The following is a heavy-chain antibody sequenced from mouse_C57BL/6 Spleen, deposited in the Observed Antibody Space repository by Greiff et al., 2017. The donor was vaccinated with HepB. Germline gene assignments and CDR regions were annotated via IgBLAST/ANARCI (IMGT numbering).Heavy chain of an antibody. V-gene: IGHV1-76*01. J-gene: IGHJ3*01. CDR1: GYTFTDYY. Sequence: QVQLQQSGAELVRPGASVKLSCKASGYTFTDYYINWVKQRPGQGLEWIARIYPGSGNTYYNEKFKGKATLTAEKSSSTAYMQLSSLTSEDSAVYFCARGGSSLAWFAYWGQGTLVTVSA. D-gene: IGHD1-1*01. CDR3: ARGGSSLAWFAY. CDR2: IYPGSGNT.